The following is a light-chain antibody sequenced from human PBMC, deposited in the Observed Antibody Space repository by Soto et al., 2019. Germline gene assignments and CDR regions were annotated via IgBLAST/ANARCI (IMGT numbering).Light chain of an antibody. CDR2: DAS. V-gene: IGKV1-33*01. CDR1: QDISNY. J-gene: IGKJ4*01. CDR3: QQYDNLPLT. Sequence: IQMTQSPSSLSASVVDSVTITCQASQDISNYLNWYQQKPGKAPKLLIYDASNLETGAPSRFSGSGSGTDFTFTISSLQPEDIATYYCQQYDNLPLTFGGGTKVDI.